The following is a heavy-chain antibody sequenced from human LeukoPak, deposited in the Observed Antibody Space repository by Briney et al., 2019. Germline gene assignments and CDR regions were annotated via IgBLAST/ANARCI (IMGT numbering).Heavy chain of an antibody. CDR3: ARGGSGYGYYNY. D-gene: IGHD5-12*01. CDR2: IFHTGGI. Sequence: SETLSLTCTVSGGSITDQYWNWIRQPPGKGLEWIGYIFHTGGINYNPSLESRVTISVDTSKNQFSLKLTSVTAADTAVYYCARGGSGYGYYNYGGQGSLVTVSS. CDR1: GGSITDQY. J-gene: IGHJ4*02. V-gene: IGHV4-59*11.